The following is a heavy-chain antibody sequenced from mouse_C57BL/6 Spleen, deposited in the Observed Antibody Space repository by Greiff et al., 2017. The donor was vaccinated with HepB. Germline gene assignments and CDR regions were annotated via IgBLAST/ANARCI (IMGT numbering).Heavy chain of an antibody. CDR3: ARFFYGCDGGWYFDV. Sequence: QVQLQQPGAELVKPGASVKMSCKASGYTFTSYWITWVKQRPGQGLEWIGDIYPGSGSTNYNEKFKSKATLTVDISSSTAYMQLSSLTSEDSAVYYCARFFYGCDGGWYFDVWGTGTTVTVSS. CDR1: GYTFTSYW. V-gene: IGHV1-55*01. J-gene: IGHJ1*03. CDR2: IYPGSGST. D-gene: IGHD2-2*01.